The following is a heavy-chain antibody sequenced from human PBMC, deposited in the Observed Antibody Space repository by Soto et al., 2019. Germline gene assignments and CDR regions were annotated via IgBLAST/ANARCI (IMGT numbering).Heavy chain of an antibody. CDR2: ISAYNGNT. CDR1: GYTFTSYG. D-gene: IGHD6-13*01. Sequence: QVQLVQSGAEVKKPGASVKVSCKASGYTFTSYGISWVRQAPGQGLEWMGWISAYNGNTNYAQKLQGRVTMTTDTXXSXAXXELRSLRSDDTAVYYCARDKCSSSYFRYYYYGMGVWGTGTPVTVSS. J-gene: IGHJ6*04. CDR3: ARDKCSSSYFRYYYYGMGV. V-gene: IGHV1-18*01.